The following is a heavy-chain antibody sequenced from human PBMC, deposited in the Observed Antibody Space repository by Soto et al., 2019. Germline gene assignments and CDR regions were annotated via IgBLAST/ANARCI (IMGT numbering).Heavy chain of an antibody. D-gene: IGHD6-13*01. CDR2: INHSGST. Sequence: PSETLSLTCAVYGGSFSGYYRTWIRQPPGKGLEWIGEINHSGSTNYNPSLKSRVTISVDTSKNQFSLKLSSVTAADTAVYYCARVGGSKKRRYYFDYWGQGTLVTVSS. J-gene: IGHJ4*02. CDR1: GGSFSGYY. CDR3: ARVGGSKKRRYYFDY. V-gene: IGHV4-34*01.